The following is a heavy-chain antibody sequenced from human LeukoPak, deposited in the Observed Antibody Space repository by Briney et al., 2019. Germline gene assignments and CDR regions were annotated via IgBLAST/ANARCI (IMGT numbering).Heavy chain of an antibody. J-gene: IGHJ4*02. Sequence: GGSLRLSCAASGFTFSSYAMHWVRQAPGKGLEWVAVISYDGSNKYYADSVKGRFTISRDNSKNTLYLQMNSLRAEDTAVYYCAKDYYGSGSYYFDYWGQGTLVTVSS. V-gene: IGHV3-30*04. CDR1: GFTFSSYA. CDR2: ISYDGSNK. D-gene: IGHD3-10*01. CDR3: AKDYYGSGSYYFDY.